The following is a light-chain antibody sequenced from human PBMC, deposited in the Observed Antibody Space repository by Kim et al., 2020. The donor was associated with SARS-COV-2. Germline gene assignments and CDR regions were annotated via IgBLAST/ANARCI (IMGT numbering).Light chain of an antibody. Sequence: SASVGDRVTITCRASQSINSYLNWYQQKPGKAPKLLIYAASSLQSGVPSSFSGSGSGTDFTLTISSLQPEDFATYYCQQGYDTPYTFGQGTKLEI. V-gene: IGKV1-39*01. CDR2: AAS. CDR3: QQGYDTPYT. CDR1: QSINSY. J-gene: IGKJ2*01.